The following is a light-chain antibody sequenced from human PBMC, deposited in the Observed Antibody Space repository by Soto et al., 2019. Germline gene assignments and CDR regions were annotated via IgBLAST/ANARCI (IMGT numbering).Light chain of an antibody. CDR2: GAS. V-gene: IGKV3D-15*01. CDR1: QGVSRN. J-gene: IGKJ4*01. CDR3: RQYGRSLAFA. Sequence: DIVMTQSPATLSVAPGERVTFSCRASQGVSRNFAWYQHKPAQPPRLLIYGASSRATGIPARFSGSGSGTDFTLPISSLQPADFAVYYCRQYGRSLAFAFGGGTKVDIK.